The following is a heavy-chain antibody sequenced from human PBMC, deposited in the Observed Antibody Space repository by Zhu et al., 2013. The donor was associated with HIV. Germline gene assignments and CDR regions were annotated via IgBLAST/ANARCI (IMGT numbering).Heavy chain of an antibody. J-gene: IGHJ6*02. V-gene: IGHV1-18*01. CDR2: ISAYNGNT. D-gene: IGHD2-2*01. CDR3: ASPGGLGYCSSTSCSDYYGMDV. CDR1: GYTFTSYG. Sequence: QVQLVQSGAEVKKPGASVKVSCKASGYTFTSYGISWVRQAPGQGLEWMGWISAYNGNTNYAQKLQGRVTMTTDTSTSTAYMELRSLRSDDTAVYYCASPGGLGYCSSTSCSDYYGMDVWGQGTTVTVSS.